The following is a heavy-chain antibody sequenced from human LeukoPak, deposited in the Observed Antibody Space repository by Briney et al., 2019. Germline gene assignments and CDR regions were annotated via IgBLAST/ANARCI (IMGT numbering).Heavy chain of an antibody. CDR1: RFTFSNYW. J-gene: IGHJ4*02. CDR3: AKAWSSDWYDY. D-gene: IGHD6-19*01. CDR2: IDTDGSTT. V-gene: IGHV3-74*01. Sequence: PGGSLRLSCAASRFTFSNYWMHWVRQAPGKGLVWVSRIDTDGSTTRYADSVKGRFTISRDTSKNTLYLQMNSLRAEDTAVYYCAKAWSSDWYDYWGQGTLVTVSS.